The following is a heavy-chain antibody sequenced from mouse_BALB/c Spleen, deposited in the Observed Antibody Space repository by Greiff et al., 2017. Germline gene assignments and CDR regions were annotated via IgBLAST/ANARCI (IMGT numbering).Heavy chain of an antibody. CDR1: GFNIKDYY. J-gene: IGHJ2*01. CDR3: QSSGDYGSSYGY. Sequence: VQLKQSGAELVRPGALVKLSCKASGFNIKDYYMHWVKQRPEQGLEWIGWIDPENGNTIYDPKFQGKASITADTSSNTAYLQLSSLTSEDTAVYYCQSSGDYGSSYGYWGQGTTLTVSS. CDR2: IDPENGNT. V-gene: IGHV14-1*02. D-gene: IGHD1-1*01.